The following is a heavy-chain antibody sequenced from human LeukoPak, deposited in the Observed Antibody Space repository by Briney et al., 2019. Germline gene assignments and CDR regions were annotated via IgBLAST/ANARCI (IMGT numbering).Heavy chain of an antibody. CDR1: GGSISSYY. Sequence: SETLSLTCTVSGGSISSYYWSWIRQPAGRGLEWIGRIYTTGSTNYNPSLKSRVTLSVDTSKNQFSLTLSSVTAADTAVYYCARTHSSRYNWFDPWGQGTLVTASS. J-gene: IGHJ5*02. CDR3: ARTHSSRYNWFDP. V-gene: IGHV4-4*07. D-gene: IGHD6-13*01. CDR2: IYTTGST.